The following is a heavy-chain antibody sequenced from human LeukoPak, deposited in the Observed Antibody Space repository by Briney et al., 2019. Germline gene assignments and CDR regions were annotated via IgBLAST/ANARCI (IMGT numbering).Heavy chain of an antibody. CDR2: IYYCGST. CDR3: ARLGDCTNGVCSVFDY. D-gene: IGHD2-8*01. J-gene: IGHJ4*02. CDR1: GGSISSSSYY. Sequence: SETLSLTCTVSGGSISSSSYYWGWIRQPPGKGLEWIGSIYYCGSTYYNPSLKSRVTISVDTSKNQFSLKLSSVTAADTAVYYCARLGDCTNGVCSVFDYWGQGTLVTVSS. V-gene: IGHV4-39*01.